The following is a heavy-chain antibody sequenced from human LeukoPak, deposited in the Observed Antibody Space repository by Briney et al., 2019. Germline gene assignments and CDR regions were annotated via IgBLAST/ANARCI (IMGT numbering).Heavy chain of an antibody. CDR2: ISPYKGNT. J-gene: IGHJ4*02. D-gene: IGHD4-17*01. CDR3: ATEGGWAPTDYGDNVY. V-gene: IGHV1-18*01. CDR1: GYTFTNYG. Sequence: ASVKVSCKASGYTFTNYGITWVRQAPGHGLEWMGWISPYKGNTDYAQKVQGRVTMTTDTSTSTVYMELRSLRFDDTAVYYCATEGGWAPTDYGDNVYWGQGTLVTVSS.